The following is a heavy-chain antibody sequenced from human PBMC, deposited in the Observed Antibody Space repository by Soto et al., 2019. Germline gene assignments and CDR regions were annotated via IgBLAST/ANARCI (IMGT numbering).Heavy chain of an antibody. CDR3: AHRLRSCSVGSCVIDAFDI. CDR2: IYWDDDK. V-gene: IGHV2-5*02. J-gene: IGHJ3*02. CDR1: GFSLSTSGVG. Sequence: QITLKESGPTLVKPTQTLTLTCTFSGFSLSTSGVGVGWIRQPPGKALAWLALIYWDDDKRYSPSLKSRLTITKDTSKNQVVLTMTNMDPVDTATYYCAHRLRSCSVGSCVIDAFDIWGQGTMVTVSS. D-gene: IGHD2-15*01.